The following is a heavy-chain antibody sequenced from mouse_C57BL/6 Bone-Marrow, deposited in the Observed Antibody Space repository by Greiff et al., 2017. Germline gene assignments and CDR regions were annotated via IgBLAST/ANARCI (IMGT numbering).Heavy chain of an antibody. CDR2: IYPRSGNT. V-gene: IGHV1-81*01. J-gene: IGHJ4*01. CDR1: GYTFTSYG. CDR3: ARCRLPDYYAMDY. D-gene: IGHD3-2*02. Sequence: QVQLQQSGAELARPGASVKLSCKASGYTFTSYGISWVKQRTGQGLEWIGEIYPRSGNTYYNEKFKGKATLTADKSSSTAYMELRSLTSEDSAVYFCARCRLPDYYAMDYWGQGTSVTVSS.